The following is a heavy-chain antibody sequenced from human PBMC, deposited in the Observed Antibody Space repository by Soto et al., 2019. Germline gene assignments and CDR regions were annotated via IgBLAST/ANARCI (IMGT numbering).Heavy chain of an antibody. D-gene: IGHD6-6*01. Sequence: GGSLRLSCAASGFTFSSYAMSWVRQAPGKGLEWVSAISCSGSSTYYADSVKGRFTVSRDNSKNTLYLQMNSLRGEDTAVYYCARDSCSSDRCYFDYWGQGTPVTVSS. CDR3: ARDSCSSDRCYFDY. CDR2: ISCSGSST. J-gene: IGHJ4*02. CDR1: GFTFSSYA. V-gene: IGHV3-23*01.